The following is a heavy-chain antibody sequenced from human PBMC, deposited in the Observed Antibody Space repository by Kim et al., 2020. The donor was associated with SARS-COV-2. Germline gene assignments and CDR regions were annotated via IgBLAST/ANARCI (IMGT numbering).Heavy chain of an antibody. D-gene: IGHD5-12*01. CDR3: ARDLLCGFGDYEIPHF. Sequence: GGSLRLSCAASGFTFSRYWMHWVRQGPGKGLVWVSSISGDGSTTSTADSVKGRFTISRDNAKNALYLQMNSLRAEDTAVYYCARDLLCGFGDYEIPHFWGLGTLVTVSS. J-gene: IGHJ4*02. CDR1: GFTFSRYW. CDR2: ISGDGSTT. V-gene: IGHV3-74*01.